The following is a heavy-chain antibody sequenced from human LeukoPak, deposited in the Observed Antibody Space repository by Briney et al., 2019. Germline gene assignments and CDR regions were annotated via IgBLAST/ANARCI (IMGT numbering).Heavy chain of an antibody. CDR2: IDSDESR. CDR3: AREIGKSGISWGFDQ. J-gene: IGHJ4*02. Sequence: GGSLRLFCAASGFTFSRHWMHWVRQAPGKGLVGVSYIDSDESRNYADSVKGRFTISRDNDKNTVYLQMNSLRAEDTAMYFCAREIGKSGISWGFDQWGQGTLVTVSS. V-gene: IGHV3-74*01. D-gene: IGHD4-23*01. CDR1: GFTFSRHW.